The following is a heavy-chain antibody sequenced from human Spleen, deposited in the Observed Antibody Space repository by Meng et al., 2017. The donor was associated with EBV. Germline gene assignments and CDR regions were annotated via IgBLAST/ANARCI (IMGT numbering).Heavy chain of an antibody. J-gene: IGHJ4*02. D-gene: IGHD3-16*01. V-gene: IGHV4-34*12. CDR2: VIHSGNT. CDR3: ATGWGKANY. Sequence: LKEGVPWLLTPSDTLSLTCTVYGDSFSAYHGRWIRQPPGRGLEWIGDVIHSGNTSYSPSLKSRVTISVDTSKRQFSLKLRSMTAADTAVYYCATGWGKANYWGQGTLVTVSS. CDR1: GDSFSAYH.